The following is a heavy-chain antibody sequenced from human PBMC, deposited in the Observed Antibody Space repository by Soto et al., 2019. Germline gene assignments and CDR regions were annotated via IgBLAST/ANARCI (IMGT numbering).Heavy chain of an antibody. Sequence: XVSLRLSCAASGFTFSSYAKSGVRQAPGKGLEWVSAISGSGGSTYYADSVKGRFTISRDNSKNTLYLQMNSLRAEDTAVYYCAKAKGYYDSSGYYFDYWGQGTLVTVSS. J-gene: IGHJ4*02. V-gene: IGHV3-23*01. D-gene: IGHD3-22*01. CDR3: AKAKGYYDSSGYYFDY. CDR1: GFTFSSYA. CDR2: ISGSGGST.